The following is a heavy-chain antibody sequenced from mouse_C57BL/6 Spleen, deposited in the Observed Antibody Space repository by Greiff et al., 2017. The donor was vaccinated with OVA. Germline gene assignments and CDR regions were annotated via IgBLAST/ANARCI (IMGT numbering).Heavy chain of an antibody. CDR1: GYTFTSYW. CDR2: IYPSDSET. J-gene: IGHJ1*03. D-gene: IGHD2-3*01. V-gene: IGHV1-61*01. CDR3: ARRKIYDGYYGWYFDV. Sequence: VQLQQPGAELVRPGSSVKLSCKASGYTFTSYWMDWVKQRPGQGLEWIGNIYPSDSETHYNQKFKDKATLTVDKSSSTAYMQLSSLTSEDSAVYYCARRKIYDGYYGWYFDVWGTGTTVTVSS.